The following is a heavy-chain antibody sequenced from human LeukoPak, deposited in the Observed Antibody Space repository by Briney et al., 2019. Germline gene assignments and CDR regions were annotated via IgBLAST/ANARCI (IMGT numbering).Heavy chain of an antibody. V-gene: IGHV3-7*03. Sequence: GGSLRLSCAASGFTFSSYWMSWVRQAPGKGLEWVANIKQDGSEKYYVDSVKGRFTISRDNSKNTLYLQMNSLRAEDTAVYYCAGRPLRYFDWGLNYYYYYMDVWGKGTTVTISS. CDR2: IKQDGSEK. CDR1: GFTFSSYW. J-gene: IGHJ6*03. CDR3: AGRPLRYFDWGLNYYYYYMDV. D-gene: IGHD3-9*01.